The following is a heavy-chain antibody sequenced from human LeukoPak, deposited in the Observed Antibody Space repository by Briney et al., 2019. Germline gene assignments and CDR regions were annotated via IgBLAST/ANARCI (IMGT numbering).Heavy chain of an antibody. CDR2: ISGSGGST. V-gene: IGHV3-23*01. CDR1: GFTFSSYA. CDR3: AKVYCSSASCYKAQVDY. J-gene: IGHJ4*02. Sequence: GRSLRLSCAASGFTFSSYAMSWVRQAPGKGLEWVSAISGSGGSTYYAESVKGRFTISRDNSKNTLYLQVNSLRAEDTAVYYCAKVYCSSASCYKAQVDYWGQGTLVTVSS. D-gene: IGHD2-2*02.